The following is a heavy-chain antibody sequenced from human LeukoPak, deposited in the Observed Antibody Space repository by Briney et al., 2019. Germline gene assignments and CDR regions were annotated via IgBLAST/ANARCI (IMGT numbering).Heavy chain of an antibody. J-gene: IGHJ4*02. CDR3: TKGPYYYVSGSLDY. Sequence: GGSLRLSCAASGFTFDDYAMHWVQQVPGKGLEWVSGISWNSGSIGYADSVKGRFTISRDNAKNSLYLQMNSLGAEDTALYYCTKGPYYYVSGSLDYWGQGTLVTVSS. CDR2: ISWNSGSI. V-gene: IGHV3-9*01. D-gene: IGHD3-10*01. CDR1: GFTFDDYA.